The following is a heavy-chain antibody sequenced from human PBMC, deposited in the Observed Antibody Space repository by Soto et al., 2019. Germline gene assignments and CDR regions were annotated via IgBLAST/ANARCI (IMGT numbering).Heavy chain of an antibody. CDR3: AKSGNTGSATPSDYGMDV. CDR2: IIPVLGVE. V-gene: IGHV1-69*02. CDR1: GGSFDTYI. J-gene: IGHJ6*02. D-gene: IGHD2-15*01. Sequence: QVQLVQSGAEVKKPGSSVKVSCKASGGSFDTYIVTWVRQAPGQGLEWMGRIIPVLGVEYYAQKFQGRVAITADRSTSTAYMELSSLRSGDTAVYYCAKSGNTGSATPSDYGMDVWGLGTTVTVS.